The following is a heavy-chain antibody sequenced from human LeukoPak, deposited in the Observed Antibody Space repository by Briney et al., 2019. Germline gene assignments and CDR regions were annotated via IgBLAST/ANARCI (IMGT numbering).Heavy chain of an antibody. CDR1: GGSVSSYY. D-gene: IGHD3-10*01. J-gene: IGHJ6*03. CDR3: AREEGYYYGSNYYMDV. V-gene: IGHV4-4*07. Sequence: PSETLSLTCTVSGGSVSSYYWSWIRQPAGKGLEWIGRIYTSGSTNYNPSLKSRVIMSVDTSKNQFSLKLSSVTAADTAVYYCAREEGYYYGSNYYMDVWGKGTTVTVSS. CDR2: IYTSGST.